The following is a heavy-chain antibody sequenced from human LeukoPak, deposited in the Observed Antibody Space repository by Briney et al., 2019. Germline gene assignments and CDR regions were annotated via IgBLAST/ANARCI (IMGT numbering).Heavy chain of an antibody. CDR3: ARGGGGYYYDSSGYYSGFDP. D-gene: IGHD3-22*01. V-gene: IGHV4-31*03. CDR2: IYYSGCT. J-gene: IGHJ5*02. CDR1: GGSISSGGYY. Sequence: SQTLSLTCTVSGGSISSGGYYWSWIRQHPGKGLEWIGYIYYSGCTYYNPSLKSRVTISVDTSKNQFSLKLSSVTAADTAVYYCARGGGGYYYDSSGYYSGFDPWGQGTLVTVSS.